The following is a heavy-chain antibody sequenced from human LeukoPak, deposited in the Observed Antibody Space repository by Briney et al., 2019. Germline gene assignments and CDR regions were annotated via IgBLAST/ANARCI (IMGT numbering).Heavy chain of an antibody. CDR1: GYTFTGYS. CDR2: INPNSGGT. V-gene: IGHV1-2*02. Sequence: GASVKVSCKASGYTFTGYSMHWVRQAPGQGLEWMGWINPNSGGTNYAQKFQGRVTMTRDTSISTAYMELSRLRSDDTAVYYCARERPLYGDYARFDYWGQGTLVTVSS. D-gene: IGHD4-17*01. J-gene: IGHJ4*02. CDR3: ARERPLYGDYARFDY.